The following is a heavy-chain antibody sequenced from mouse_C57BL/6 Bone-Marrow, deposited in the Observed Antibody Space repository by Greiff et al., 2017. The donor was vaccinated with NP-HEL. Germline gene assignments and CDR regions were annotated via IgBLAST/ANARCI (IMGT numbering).Heavy chain of an antibody. V-gene: IGHV1-20*01. Sequence: VQLKQSGPELVKPGDSVKISCKASGYSFTGYFMNWVMQSHGKSLEWIGRINPYNGDTFYNQKFKGKATLTVDKSSSTAHMELRSLTSEDSAVYYCARWDAYDGSSYYWYFDVWGTGTTVTVSS. J-gene: IGHJ1*03. CDR3: ARWDAYDGSSYYWYFDV. CDR1: GYSFTGYF. D-gene: IGHD1-1*01. CDR2: INPYNGDT.